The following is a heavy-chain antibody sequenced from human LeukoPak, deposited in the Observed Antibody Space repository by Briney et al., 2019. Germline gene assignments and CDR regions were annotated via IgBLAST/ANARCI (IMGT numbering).Heavy chain of an antibody. CDR1: GFTFSSYE. D-gene: IGHD3-10*01. V-gene: IGHV3-48*03. Sequence: PGGSLRLSCAASGFTFSSYEMNWVRQAPGKGLEWVSYISSSGSTIYYADSVKGRFTISRDNAKNSLYLQMNSLRAEDTAVYYCARVGGYYGSGSSEYYWGQGTLVTVSS. CDR3: ARVGGYYGSGSSEYY. CDR2: ISSSGSTI. J-gene: IGHJ4*02.